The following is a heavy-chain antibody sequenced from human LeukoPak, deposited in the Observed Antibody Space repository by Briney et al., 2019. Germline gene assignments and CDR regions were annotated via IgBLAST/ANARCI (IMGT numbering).Heavy chain of an antibody. CDR1: GYTFTSYT. D-gene: IGHD1-1*01. CDR2: INTNTEKP. V-gene: IGHV7-4-1*02. J-gene: IGHJ6*03. Sequence: ASVKVSCKASGYTFTSYTMNWVRQAPGQGLEWMGCINTNTEKPTYARGFTGRFVFSLDTSVSTAYLQISSLKAEDTAVYYCARGMSNSPYYFYYYMDVWGKGTTVTVSS. CDR3: ARGMSNSPYYFYYYMDV.